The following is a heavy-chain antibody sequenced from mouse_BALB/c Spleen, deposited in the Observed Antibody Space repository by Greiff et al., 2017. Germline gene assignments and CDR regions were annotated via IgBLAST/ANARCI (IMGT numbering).Heavy chain of an antibody. V-gene: IGHV5-17*02. J-gene: IGHJ3*01. Sequence: DVKLVESGGGLVQPGGSRKLSCAASGFTFSSFGMHWVRQAPEKGLEWVAYISSGSSTIYYADTVKGRFTISRDNPKNTLFLQMTSLRSEDTAMYYCARDYYGSLFAYWGQGTLVTVSA. CDR3: ARDYYGSLFAY. CDR1: GFTFSSFG. CDR2: ISSGSSTI. D-gene: IGHD1-1*01.